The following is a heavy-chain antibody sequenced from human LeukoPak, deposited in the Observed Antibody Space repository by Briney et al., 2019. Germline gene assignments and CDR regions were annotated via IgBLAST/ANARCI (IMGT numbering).Heavy chain of an antibody. Sequence: SETLSLTCTVSGGSISSGGYYWSWIRQPPGKGLEWIGYIYYSGSTNYNPSLKSRVTISVDTSKNQFSLKLSSVTAADTAVYYCAREGFDSRSWYGGVYWGQGTLVTVS. CDR2: IYYSGST. CDR3: AREGFDSRSWYGGVY. D-gene: IGHD6-13*01. CDR1: GGSISSGGYY. V-gene: IGHV4-61*08. J-gene: IGHJ4*02.